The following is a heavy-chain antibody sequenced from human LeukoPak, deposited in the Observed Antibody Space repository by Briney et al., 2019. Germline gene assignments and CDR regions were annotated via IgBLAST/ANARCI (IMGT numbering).Heavy chain of an antibody. CDR3: AKDGGYCSGGSCWENWFDP. J-gene: IGHJ5*02. CDR2: IRYDGSNK. V-gene: IGHV3-30*02. D-gene: IGHD2-15*01. CDR1: GFTFSSYG. Sequence: GGSLRLSCAASGFTFSSYGMHWVRQAPGKGLEWVAFIRYDGSNKYYADSVKGRFTISRDNSKNTLYLQMNSLRAEDTAVYYCAKDGGYCSGGSCWENWFDPWGQGILVTVSS.